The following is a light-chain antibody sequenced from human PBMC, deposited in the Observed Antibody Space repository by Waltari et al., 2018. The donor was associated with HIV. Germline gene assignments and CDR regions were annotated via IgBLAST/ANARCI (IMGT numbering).Light chain of an antibody. CDR1: QSISTD. Sequence: MTPSPPTLSVSPWACATLACRASQSISTDLDWFPQKPGQGPRHLIYGASSRSTGIPARFRGRGSGTDFTFTICGLQSEDFAVYDCQQYSHGPRPSGEGTTVDMK. CDR3: QQYSHGPRP. J-gene: IGKJ1*01. V-gene: IGKV3-15*01. CDR2: GAS.